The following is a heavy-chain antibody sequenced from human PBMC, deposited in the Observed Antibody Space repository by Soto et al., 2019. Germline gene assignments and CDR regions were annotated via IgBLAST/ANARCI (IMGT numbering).Heavy chain of an antibody. Sequence: GASVKVSCKASGYTFTGYYMHWVRQAPGQGLEWMGWINPNSGGTNYAQKFQGWVTMTRDTSISTAYMELSRLRSDDTAVYYCARLEYYDILTGRTPTRWFDPWGQGTLVTVSS. J-gene: IGHJ5*02. CDR3: ARLEYYDILTGRTPTRWFDP. V-gene: IGHV1-2*04. D-gene: IGHD3-9*01. CDR2: INPNSGGT. CDR1: GYTFTGYY.